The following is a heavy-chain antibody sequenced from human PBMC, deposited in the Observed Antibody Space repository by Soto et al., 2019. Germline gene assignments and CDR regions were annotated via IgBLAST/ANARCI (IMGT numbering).Heavy chain of an antibody. J-gene: IGHJ4*01. CDR2: ISYTGTT. CDR1: GVSISSGYF. Sequence: SETLSLTCTVSGVSISSGYFWSWIRQRPGKGPEWIGYISYTGTTFSNPALKSRVALSTDTSKNQFSLKLTSVTAADTAVYYCASRHPGGHYVGVFDYWSRGTLVTVSS. V-gene: IGHV4-31*03. D-gene: IGHD3-16*01. CDR3: ASRHPGGHYVGVFDY.